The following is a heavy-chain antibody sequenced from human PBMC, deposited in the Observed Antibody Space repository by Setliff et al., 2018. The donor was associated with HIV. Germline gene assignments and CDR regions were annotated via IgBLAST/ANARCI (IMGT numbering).Heavy chain of an antibody. J-gene: IGHJ4*02. V-gene: IGHV4-39*01. CDR2: IHEKGHT. CDR1: GGPISTDHN. D-gene: IGHD6-19*01. Sequence: PSETLSLTCTVSGGPISTDHNWGWFRQPPGKGLEWIAGIHEKGHTYYNPSLKSRVTILMDTSNKQFSVRLRSVTAADTATYYCARHRQWHLLPDHRGQGVWVTVSS. CDR3: ARHRQWHLLPDH.